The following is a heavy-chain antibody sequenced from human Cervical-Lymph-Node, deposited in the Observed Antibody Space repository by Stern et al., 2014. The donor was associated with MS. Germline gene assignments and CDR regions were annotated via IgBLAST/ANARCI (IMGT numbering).Heavy chain of an antibody. CDR1: GGTLNTSA. D-gene: IGHD2-8*01. J-gene: IGHJ4*02. Sequence: VQLVESGPEVKNPGSSVRVSCKASGGTLNTSAINWVRQAPGQGLEWMGGIFPIFGATNYAQKFQGRLTVTADESTTTVYMELNSLMSEDTAIYYCASVKCPNGVCYPRLDYWGQGALVTVSS. CDR2: IFPIFGAT. V-gene: IGHV1-69*01. CDR3: ASVKCPNGVCYPRLDY.